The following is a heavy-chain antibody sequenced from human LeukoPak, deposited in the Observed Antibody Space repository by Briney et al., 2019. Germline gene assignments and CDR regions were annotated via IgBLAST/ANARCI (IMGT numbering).Heavy chain of an antibody. CDR1: GGSISSSSYY. J-gene: IGHJ5*02. D-gene: IGHD5-12*01. V-gene: IGHV4-39*07. CDR2: IYYSGST. CDR3: ARVNSGYNYWFDP. Sequence: SETLSLTCTVSGGSISSSSYYWGWIRQPPGKGLEWIGSIYYSGSTYYNPSLKSRVTISVDTSKNQFSLKLSSVTAADTAVYYCARVNSGYNYWFDPWGQGTLVTASS.